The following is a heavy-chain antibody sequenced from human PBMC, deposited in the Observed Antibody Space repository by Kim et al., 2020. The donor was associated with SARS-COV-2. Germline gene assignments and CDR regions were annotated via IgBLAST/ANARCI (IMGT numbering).Heavy chain of an antibody. Sequence: GGSLRLSCAASGFTFSSYGMHWVRQAPGKGLEWVAVIWYDGSSKYYADSVKGRFTISRDNSKNTLYLQMNSLRAEDTAVYYCAREWGKGCSSTSCYTHYYYYYGMDVWGQGTTVTVSS. D-gene: IGHD2-2*02. V-gene: IGHV3-33*01. CDR2: IWYDGSSK. CDR3: AREWGKGCSSTSCYTHYYYYYGMDV. J-gene: IGHJ6*02. CDR1: GFTFSSYG.